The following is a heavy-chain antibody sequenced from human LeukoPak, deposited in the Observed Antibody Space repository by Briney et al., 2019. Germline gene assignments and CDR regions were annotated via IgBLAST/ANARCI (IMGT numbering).Heavy chain of an antibody. J-gene: IGHJ6*03. D-gene: IGHD1-26*01. CDR2: FSWNSGSI. Sequence: GGSLRLSCAASGFIFDDYAMHWDRQAPGKGLEWVSRFSWNSGSIGYADSVKGRFSISRDNAKNSLYLQMNSLRAEDTALYYCAKNRGAGSHYYYHMNVWGKGTTVTVSS. CDR3: AKNRGAGSHYYYHMNV. V-gene: IGHV3-9*01. CDR1: GFIFDDYA.